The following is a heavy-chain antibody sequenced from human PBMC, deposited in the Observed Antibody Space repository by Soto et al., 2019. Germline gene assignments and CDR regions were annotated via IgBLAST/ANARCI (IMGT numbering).Heavy chain of an antibody. CDR1: VFTFNNFW. D-gene: IGHD1-26*01. J-gene: IGHJ4*02. V-gene: IGHV3-74*01. Sequence: GGSLRLSCSGSVFTFNNFWMHWFRQAPGKGLVWVARINTDGSITSHADSVKGRFTISRDNAKSTLYLQMNSLRAEDSARYYCARQTGLGATNYWGRGTLVTVSS. CDR2: INTDGSIT. CDR3: ARQTGLGATNY.